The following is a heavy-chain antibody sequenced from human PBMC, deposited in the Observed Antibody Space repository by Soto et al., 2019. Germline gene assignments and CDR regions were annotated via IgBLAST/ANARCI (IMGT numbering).Heavy chain of an antibody. Sequence: HPGGSLRLSCAASGFTFSSYGMHWVRQAPGKGLEWVAVISYDGSNKYYADSVKGRFTISRDNSKNTLYLQMNSLRAEDTAVYYCAKDLQYYDFWKYFDYWGQGTLVPVSS. CDR2: ISYDGSNK. CDR1: GFTFSSYG. V-gene: IGHV3-30*18. D-gene: IGHD3-3*01. J-gene: IGHJ4*02. CDR3: AKDLQYYDFWKYFDY.